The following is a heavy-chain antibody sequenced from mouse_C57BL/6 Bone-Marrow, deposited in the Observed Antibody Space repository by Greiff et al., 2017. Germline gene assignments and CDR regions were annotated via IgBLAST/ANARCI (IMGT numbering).Heavy chain of an antibody. CDR2: ISSGGDYI. CDR3: TRGYYGSSLYWYFDV. D-gene: IGHD1-1*01. J-gene: IGHJ1*03. V-gene: IGHV5-9-1*02. Sequence: EVKLVESGEGLVKPGGSLKLSCAASGFTFSSYAMSWVRQTPEQRLEWVAYISSGGDYIYYADTVKGRFTISRDNARNTLYLQMSSLKSEDTAMYYCTRGYYGSSLYWYFDVWGTGTTVTVSS. CDR1: GFTFSSYA.